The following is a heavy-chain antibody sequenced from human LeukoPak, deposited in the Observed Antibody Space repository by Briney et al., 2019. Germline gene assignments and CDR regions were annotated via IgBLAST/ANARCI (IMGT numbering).Heavy chain of an antibody. D-gene: IGHD3-10*02. Sequence: QPGGSLRLSCAASGFTFSNYAMNWVRQAPGKGLEWVSGISGSGGSTYYADSVKGRFTISRDNSKNTLYLQMNSLRAEDTAVYYCARTYYVDYWGQGTLVTVSS. CDR1: GFTFSNYA. J-gene: IGHJ4*02. V-gene: IGHV3-23*01. CDR2: ISGSGGST. CDR3: ARTYYVDY.